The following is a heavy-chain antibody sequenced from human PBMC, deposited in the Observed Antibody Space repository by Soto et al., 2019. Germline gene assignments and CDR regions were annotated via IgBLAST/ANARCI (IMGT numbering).Heavy chain of an antibody. CDR1: GGSISSYY. CDR3: ARVRTSDSSYYCGC. V-gene: IGHV4-59*01. Sequence: PSETLSLTCTVSGGSISSYYWSWTRQPPGKGLEWIGYIYYSGSTNYNPSLKSRVTISVDTSKNQFSLKLSSVTAADTAVYYCARVRTSDSSYYCGCWGQRTRVAVSS. D-gene: IGHD2-21*02. J-gene: IGHJ4*02. CDR2: IYYSGST.